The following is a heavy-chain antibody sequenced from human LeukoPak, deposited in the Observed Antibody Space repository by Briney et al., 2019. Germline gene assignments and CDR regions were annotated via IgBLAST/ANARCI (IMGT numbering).Heavy chain of an antibody. V-gene: IGHV6-1*01. D-gene: IGHD6-19*01. CDR2: TYYRSKWYN. J-gene: IGHJ1*01. CDR1: GDSVSSNSAA. CDR3: ASDGYSSGWDPEYFQH. Sequence: SQTLSLTCAISGDSVSSNSAAWNWIRQSPSRGIEWLGRTYYRSKWYNDYAVSVKSRITINPDTSKNQFSLQLNSVTPEDTALYYCASDGYSSGWDPEYFQHWGQGTLVTVSS.